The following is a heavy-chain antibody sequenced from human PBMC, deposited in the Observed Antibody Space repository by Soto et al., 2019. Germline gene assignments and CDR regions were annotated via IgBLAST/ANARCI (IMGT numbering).Heavy chain of an antibody. CDR2: IYYSGST. J-gene: IGHJ4*02. D-gene: IGHD6-13*01. V-gene: IGHV4-59*01. Sequence: SETLSLTCTVSGGSISSYYWSWIRQPPGEGLEWIGDIYYSGSTNYNPSLKSRVTISVDTSKNQFSLKLSSVTAADTAVYYCARASLFRSSRWYPLHHFDYWAQGTLVTVSS. CDR3: ARASLFRSSRWYPLHHFDY. CDR1: GGSISSYY.